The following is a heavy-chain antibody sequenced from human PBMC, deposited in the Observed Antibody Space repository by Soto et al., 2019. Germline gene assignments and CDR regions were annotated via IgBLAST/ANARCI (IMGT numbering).Heavy chain of an antibody. D-gene: IGHD6-19*01. CDR2: MNPNSGNT. V-gene: IGHV1-8*01. J-gene: IGHJ6*02. Sequence: QVQLVQSGAEVKKPGASVKVSCKASGYTFTSYDINWVRQATGQGLEWMGWMNPNSGNTVYAHKLQGRVTMTRNNSISPPYMELSSLRPEDTAVYYCARGLGEQWLVLKYYYYYGMDVWGQGTTVTVSS. CDR3: ARGLGEQWLVLKYYYYYGMDV. CDR1: GYTFTSYD.